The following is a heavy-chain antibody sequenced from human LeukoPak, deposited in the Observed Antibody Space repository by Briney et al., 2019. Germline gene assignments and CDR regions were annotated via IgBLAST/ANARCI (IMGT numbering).Heavy chain of an antibody. V-gene: IGHV3-30*18. D-gene: IGHD3-10*01. Sequence: GRSLRLSCAASGFTFSSYGMHWVRQAPGKGLEWVAVISYDGSNKYYADSVKGRFTISRDNSKNTLYLQMNSLRAEDTAVYYCAELAGSFDYWGQGTLVTVSS. CDR3: AELAGSFDY. J-gene: IGHJ4*02. CDR1: GFTFSSYG. CDR2: ISYDGSNK.